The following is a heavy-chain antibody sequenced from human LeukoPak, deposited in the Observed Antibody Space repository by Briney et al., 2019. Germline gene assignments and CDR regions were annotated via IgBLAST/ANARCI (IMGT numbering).Heavy chain of an antibody. Sequence: PGGSLRLSCAASGVTFNNIGVHWVRQAPGKGLEFVSFINFEGVDKYYADSVKGLFTISKDYSKATLYLQMNSLRPEDTAIYYCAKDLHGGYSSDYWGQGTLVTVSS. CDR1: GVTFNNIG. CDR2: INFEGVDK. CDR3: AKDLHGGYSSDY. D-gene: IGHD4-23*01. V-gene: IGHV3-30*02. J-gene: IGHJ4*02.